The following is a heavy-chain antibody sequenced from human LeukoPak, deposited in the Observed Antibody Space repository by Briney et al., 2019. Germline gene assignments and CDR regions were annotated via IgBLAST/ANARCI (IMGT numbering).Heavy chain of an antibody. V-gene: IGHV3-23*01. D-gene: IGHD3-10*01. CDR2: ISGSGGST. Sequence: PGGSPRLSCAASGFTFSSYGMSWVRQAPGKGLEWVSAISGSGGSTYYADSVKGRFTISRDNSKNTLYLQMNSLRAEDTAVYYCAKDVYYYGSGSYSWFDYWGQGTLVTVSS. CDR3: AKDVYYYGSGSYSWFDY. CDR1: GFTFSSYG. J-gene: IGHJ4*02.